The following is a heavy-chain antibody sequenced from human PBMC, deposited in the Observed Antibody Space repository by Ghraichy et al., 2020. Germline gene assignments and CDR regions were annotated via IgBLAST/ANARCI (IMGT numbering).Heavy chain of an antibody. D-gene: IGHD2-21*02. CDR3: ASNIVVVTAIYYYSYGIDV. CDR2: INHSGST. J-gene: IGHJ6*02. V-gene: IGHV4-34*01. Sequence: IGEINHSGSTNYNPSLKSRVPISVDTSKNQFSLKLSSVTAADTAVYFCASNIVVVTAIYYYSYGIDVLG.